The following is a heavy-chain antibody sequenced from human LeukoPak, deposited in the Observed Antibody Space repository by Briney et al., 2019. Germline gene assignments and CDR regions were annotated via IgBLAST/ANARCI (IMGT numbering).Heavy chain of an antibody. CDR2: ISAYNGNT. V-gene: IGHV1-18*04. CDR1: GYTFTSYG. D-gene: IGHD5-12*01. J-gene: IGHJ4*02. Sequence: GASVKVSCKASGYTFTSYGISWVRQAPGQGLEWMGWISAYNGNTNYAQKLQGRVTMTTDTSTSTACMELRSLRSDDTAVYYCARDSGYASLDYWGQGTLVTVSS. CDR3: ARDSGYASLDY.